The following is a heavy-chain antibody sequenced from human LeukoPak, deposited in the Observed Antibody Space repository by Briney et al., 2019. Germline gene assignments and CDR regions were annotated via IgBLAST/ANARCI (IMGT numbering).Heavy chain of an antibody. CDR1: GGSISSGGYY. V-gene: IGHV4-31*03. D-gene: IGHD6-19*01. CDR3: ARGSEIAVGPYGMDV. CDR2: IYYSGST. J-gene: IGHJ6*02. Sequence: SETLSLTCTVSGGSISSGGYYWSWIRQHPGKGLEWIGYIYYSGSTYYNPSLKSRVTISVDTSKNQFSLKLSSVTAADTAVYYCARGSEIAVGPYGMDVWGQGTTVTVSS.